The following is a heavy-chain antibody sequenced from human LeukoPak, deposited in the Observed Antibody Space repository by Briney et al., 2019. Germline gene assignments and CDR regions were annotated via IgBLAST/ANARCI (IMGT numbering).Heavy chain of an antibody. CDR3: ARAPRVLAGQFFDA. CDR1: GDSVSSTTAA. V-gene: IGHV6-1*01. Sequence: SQTLSLTCAISGDSVSSTTAAWNWIRQSPSRGLEWLGRTYYRSYWYNDYALSLRGRITINPDTSKNHFSLLLDSVTPDDTGVYYCARAPRVLAGQFFDAWGQGSLVTVSS. D-gene: IGHD3-9*01. CDR2: TYYRSYWYN. J-gene: IGHJ1*01.